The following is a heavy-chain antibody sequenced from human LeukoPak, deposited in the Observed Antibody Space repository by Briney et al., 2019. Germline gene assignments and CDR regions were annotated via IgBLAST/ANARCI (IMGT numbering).Heavy chain of an antibody. CDR3: ASEYVVVVPAAISAFDY. Sequence: GASVKVSCKASGYTFTGYYMHWVRQAPGQGLEWVGWINPNSGGTNYAQKFQGRVTMTRDTSISTAYMELSRLRSDDTAMYYCASEYVVVVPAAISAFDYWGQGTLVTVSS. D-gene: IGHD2-2*01. CDR2: INPNSGGT. CDR1: GYTFTGYY. J-gene: IGHJ4*02. V-gene: IGHV1-2*02.